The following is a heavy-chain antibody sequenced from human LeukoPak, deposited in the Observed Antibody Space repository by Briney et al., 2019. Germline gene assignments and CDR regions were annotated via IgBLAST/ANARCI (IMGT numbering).Heavy chain of an antibody. CDR3: ARSPSRTRDVDY. Sequence: SETLSLTCTVSGGSISSYYWSWIRQPPGKGLEWIGYIYYSGSTNYNPSLKSRVTISVDTSKNQFSLKLSSVTAADTAVYYCARSPSRTRDVDYWGQGTLVTVSP. D-gene: IGHD5-24*01. CDR1: GGSISSYY. V-gene: IGHV4-59*01. CDR2: IYYSGST. J-gene: IGHJ4*02.